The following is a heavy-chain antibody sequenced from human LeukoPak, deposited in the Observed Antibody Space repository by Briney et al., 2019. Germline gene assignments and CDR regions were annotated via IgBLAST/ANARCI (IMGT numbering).Heavy chain of an antibody. CDR1: GFTFSSYA. J-gene: IGHJ3*02. V-gene: IGHV3-30-3*01. CDR3: ARGPIYYDSSGYLPFDI. D-gene: IGHD3-22*01. Sequence: GRSLRLSCAASGFTFSSYAMHWVRQAPGKGLEWVAVISYDGSNKYYADSVKGRFTISRDNSKNTLYLQMNSLRAEDTAVYYCARGPIYYDSSGYLPFDIWGQGTMVTVSS. CDR2: ISYDGSNK.